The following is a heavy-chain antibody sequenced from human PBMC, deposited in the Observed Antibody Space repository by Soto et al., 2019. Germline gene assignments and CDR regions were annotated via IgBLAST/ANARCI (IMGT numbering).Heavy chain of an antibody. Sequence: PSETLSLTCAVYGGSFSGYYWSWIRRPPGKGLEWIGEINHSGSTNYNPSLKSRVTISVDTSKNQFSLKLSSVTAADTAVYYCARVGYGYSSSWYYYYYGMDVWGQGTTVTVSS. CDR1: GGSFSGYY. D-gene: IGHD6-13*01. CDR3: ARVGYGYSSSWYYYYYGMDV. V-gene: IGHV4-34*01. CDR2: INHSGST. J-gene: IGHJ6*02.